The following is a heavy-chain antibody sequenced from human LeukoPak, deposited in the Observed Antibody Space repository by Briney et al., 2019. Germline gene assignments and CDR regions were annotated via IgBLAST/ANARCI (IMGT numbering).Heavy chain of an antibody. V-gene: IGHV3-23*01. CDR1: GFTFNNYA. Sequence: PGGSLRLSCAASGFTFNNYAMSWVRQAPGKGLEWVSAISGSGGRTYYADSVKGRFTISRDDSKSTLFLQMNSLRAEDTAVYYCAKTLRYCSGGSCSDWGRGTLVTVSS. CDR3: AKTLRYCSGGSCSD. J-gene: IGHJ4*02. D-gene: IGHD2-15*01. CDR2: ISGSGGRT.